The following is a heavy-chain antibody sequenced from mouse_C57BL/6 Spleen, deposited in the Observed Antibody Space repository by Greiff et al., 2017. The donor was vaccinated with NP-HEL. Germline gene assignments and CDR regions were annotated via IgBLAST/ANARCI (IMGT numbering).Heavy chain of an antibody. CDR2: IYPGDGDT. D-gene: IGHD1-1*01. CDR1: GYAFSSSW. V-gene: IGHV1-82*01. J-gene: IGHJ4*01. CDR3: ARDYGSRMDY. Sequence: QVQLKESGPELVKPGASVKISCKASGYAFSSSWMNWVKQRPGTGLEWIGRIYPGDGDTNYNGKFKGKATLTADKSSSTAYMQLSSLTSEDSAVYFCARDYGSRMDYWGQGTSVTVSS.